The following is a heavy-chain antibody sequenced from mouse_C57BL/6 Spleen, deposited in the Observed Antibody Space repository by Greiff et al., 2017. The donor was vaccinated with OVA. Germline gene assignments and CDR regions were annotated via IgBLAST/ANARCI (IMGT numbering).Heavy chain of an antibody. CDR3: AKRKTGSFAY. Sequence: QVQLQQSGPGLVAPSQSLSITCTVSGFSLTSYGVDWVRQTPGKGLEWLGVIWGGGSTNYNSALMSRLSIRKDNSKSQVFLKMNRLQTDDTAMYYSAKRKTGSFAYWGQGTLVTVSA. D-gene: IGHD4-1*01. CDR1: GFSLTSYG. J-gene: IGHJ3*01. CDR2: IWGGGST. V-gene: IGHV2-9*01.